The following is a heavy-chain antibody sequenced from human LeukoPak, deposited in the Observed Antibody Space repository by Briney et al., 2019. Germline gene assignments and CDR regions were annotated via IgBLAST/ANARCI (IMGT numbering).Heavy chain of an antibody. CDR2: IRYDGSNK. D-gene: IGHD2-15*01. Sequence: GGSLRLSCAASGFTFSSYGMHWVRQAPGKGLEWVAFIRYDGSNKYYADSVKGRFTISRDDSKNTLYLQMNNLRAEDTAVYYCAKYRLKDIVVVVAGRRVTGAFDIWGQGTMVTVSS. V-gene: IGHV3-30*02. J-gene: IGHJ3*02. CDR3: AKYRLKDIVVVVAGRRVTGAFDI. CDR1: GFTFSSYG.